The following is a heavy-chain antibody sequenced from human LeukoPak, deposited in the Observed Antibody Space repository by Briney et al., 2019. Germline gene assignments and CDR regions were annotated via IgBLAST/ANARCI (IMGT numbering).Heavy chain of an antibody. Sequence: GRSLRLSCAASGFTFSSYAMHWVRQAPGKGLEWVAVISYDGSNKYYADSVKGRFTISRDNSKNTLYLQMNSLRSDDTAVYYCARAPPFGGRFDPWGQGTLVTVSS. D-gene: IGHD3-16*01. CDR1: GFTFSSYA. CDR2: ISYDGSNK. V-gene: IGHV3-30-3*01. J-gene: IGHJ5*02. CDR3: ARAPPFGGRFDP.